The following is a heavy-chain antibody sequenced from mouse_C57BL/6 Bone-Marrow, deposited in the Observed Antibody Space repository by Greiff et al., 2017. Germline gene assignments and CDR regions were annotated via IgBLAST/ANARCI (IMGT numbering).Heavy chain of an antibody. V-gene: IGHV1-81*01. J-gene: IGHJ2*01. CDR3: ASSEYDQDYFYS. D-gene: IGHD2-10*02. Sequence: VQLQQSGAELARPGASVTLSCKASGYTFTSYGISWVKQRTGQGLEWIGEIYPRSGNTYYNEKFKGKATLTADKSSSTAYMELRSLTSEDSAVYFCASSEYDQDYFYSWGHGNTLTVSS. CDR1: GYTFTSYG. CDR2: IYPRSGNT.